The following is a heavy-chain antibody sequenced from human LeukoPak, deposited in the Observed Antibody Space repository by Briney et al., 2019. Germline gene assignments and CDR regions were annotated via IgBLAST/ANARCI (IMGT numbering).Heavy chain of an antibody. J-gene: IGHJ4*02. CDR3: ARAGSGSYDN. V-gene: IGHV4-30-2*01. Sequence: PSETLSLTCAVSGGSISSGGYSWGWIRQPPGKGLEWIGYIYHSGSTYYNPSLKSRVTISVDRSKNQFSLKLSSVTAADTAVYYCARAGSGSYDNWGQGTLVTVSS. CDR1: GGSISSGGYS. D-gene: IGHD3-10*01. CDR2: IYHSGST.